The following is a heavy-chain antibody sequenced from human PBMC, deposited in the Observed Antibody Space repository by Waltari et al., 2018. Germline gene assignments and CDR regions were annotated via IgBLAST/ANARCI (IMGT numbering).Heavy chain of an antibody. V-gene: IGHV4-39*01. J-gene: IGHJ3*01. CDR3: ATYIGASFGTAAFDV. CDR1: VVSITTNRHY. D-gene: IGHD5-12*01. Sequence: QLQLQESGPGLVKPSETLSLTCSVSVVSITTNRHYWGWIRQPPGQGLEWIATISYNGATYSSPSLRSRVTIFRDTSKNQLSLKLGSVTAADTAFYYCATYIGASFGTAAFDVWGQGTMVTVSS. CDR2: ISYNGAT.